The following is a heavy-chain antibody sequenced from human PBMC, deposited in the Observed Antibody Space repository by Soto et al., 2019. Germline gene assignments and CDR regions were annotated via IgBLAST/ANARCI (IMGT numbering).Heavy chain of an antibody. CDR1: GFTFSDYY. CDR2: INSSSSYT. V-gene: IGHV3-11*05. D-gene: IGHD6-13*01. Sequence: QVQLVESGGGLVKPGGSLRLSCAASGFTFSDYYMSWIRQAPGKGLEWVSYINSSSSYTNYADSVKGRFTISRDNAKNLLYLQMNRLRAEDTAVYYCARIITAAGGRRYFDLWGRGTLVTVSS. CDR3: ARIITAAGGRRYFDL. J-gene: IGHJ2*01.